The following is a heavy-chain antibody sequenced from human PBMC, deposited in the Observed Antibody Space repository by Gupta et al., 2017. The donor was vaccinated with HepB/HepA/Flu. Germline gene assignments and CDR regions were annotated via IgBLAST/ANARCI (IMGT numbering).Heavy chain of an antibody. CDR1: GFPFSSYA. V-gene: IGHV3-23*01. D-gene: IGHD5-12*01. Sequence: EVQVLESGGGLIPPGGSRRLSCAVSGFPFSSYAMSWVRQVPGKGLEWVSTIRGSGGTTYYADSVKGRFTISRDNSKNTLFLQMTSLRAEDTAVYYCAKPSDYPVLWGQGTLVAVSS. CDR3: AKPSDYPVL. CDR2: IRGSGGTT. J-gene: IGHJ4*02.